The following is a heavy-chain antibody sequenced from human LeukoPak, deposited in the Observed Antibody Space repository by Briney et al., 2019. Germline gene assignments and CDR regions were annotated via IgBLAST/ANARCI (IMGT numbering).Heavy chain of an antibody. D-gene: IGHD2-2*01. Sequence: GGSLRLSCVAPGSTFSTYWMSLVRQAPRKGLEWVVNINQDGSEKNYVDSVKGRFTISRDNGKNSLYLQMNSLRAEDTAVYYCARPRYCSSTNCYIDYWGQGALVAV. CDR1: GSTFSTYW. CDR3: ARPRYCSSTNCYIDY. CDR2: INQDGSEK. J-gene: IGHJ4*02. V-gene: IGHV3-7*01.